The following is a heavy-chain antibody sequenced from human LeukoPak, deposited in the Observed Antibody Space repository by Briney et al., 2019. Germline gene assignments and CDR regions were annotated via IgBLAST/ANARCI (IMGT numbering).Heavy chain of an antibody. V-gene: IGHV1-18*01. CDR3: ARDPGSFLSSSGWLNWFDP. D-gene: IGHD6-19*01. Sequence: ASVKVSCKASGYTFTSYAMNWVRQAPGQGLEWMGWISAYNGNTNYAQKLQGRVTMTTDTSTSTAYMELRSLRSDDTAVYYCARDPGSFLSSSGWLNWFDPWGQGTLVTVSS. J-gene: IGHJ5*02. CDR1: GYTFTSYA. CDR2: ISAYNGNT.